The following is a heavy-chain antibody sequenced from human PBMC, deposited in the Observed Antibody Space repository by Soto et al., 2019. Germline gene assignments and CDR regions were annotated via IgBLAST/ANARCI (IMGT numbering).Heavy chain of an antibody. Sequence: GGSLRLSCAASGFTFSSHAMTWVRQAPGKGLEWVSAISGSGGITYYADSVKGRFTISRDNSGNTLYLQMNSLRAEDSAVYYCAKYYDSSGYFYSYFDLWGQGTLVTVSS. V-gene: IGHV3-23*01. CDR1: GFTFSSHA. J-gene: IGHJ4*02. D-gene: IGHD3-22*01. CDR3: AKYYDSSGYFYSYFDL. CDR2: ISGSGGIT.